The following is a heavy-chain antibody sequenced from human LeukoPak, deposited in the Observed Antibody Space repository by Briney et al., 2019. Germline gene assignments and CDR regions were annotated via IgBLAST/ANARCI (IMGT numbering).Heavy chain of an antibody. CDR2: IRYDGSNK. CDR3: ARDVEVTIFGVVMVSGVFDI. Sequence: GGPLRLSCAASGFTFSSYGMHWVRQAPGKGLEWVAFIRYDGSNKYYADSVKGRFTISRDNAKNSLYLQMNSLRAEDTAVYFCARDVEVTIFGVVMVSGVFDIWGQGTMVSISS. V-gene: IGHV3-30*02. CDR1: GFTFSSYG. D-gene: IGHD3-3*01. J-gene: IGHJ3*02.